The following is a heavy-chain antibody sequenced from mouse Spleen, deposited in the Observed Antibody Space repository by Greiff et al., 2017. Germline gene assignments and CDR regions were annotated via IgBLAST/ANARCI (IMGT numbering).Heavy chain of an antibody. D-gene: IGHD1-1*01. J-gene: IGHJ1*01. CDR1: GFTFSDYG. V-gene: IGHV5-15*01. Sequence: EVQLVESGGGLVKPGGSLKLSCAASGFTFSDYGMAWVRQAPGKGPEWVAFISNLAYSIYYADTVTGRFTISRENAKNTLYLEMSSLRSEDTAMYYCARPDYGSSYWYFDVWGAGTTVTVSS. CDR3: ARPDYGSSYWYFDV. CDR2: ISNLAYSI.